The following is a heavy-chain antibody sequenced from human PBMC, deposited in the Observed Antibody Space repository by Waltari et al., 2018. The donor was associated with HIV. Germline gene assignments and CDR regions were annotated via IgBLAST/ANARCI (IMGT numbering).Heavy chain of an antibody. J-gene: IGHJ4*02. CDR2: IYHSGRT. D-gene: IGHD3-16*02. V-gene: IGHV4-38-2*01. Sequence: QVQLQESGPGLLKPSETLSLTCAVSGYSISSGYYWGWIRQPPGKGLEWIGSIYHSGRTYYNPSLKSRVTISVDTSKNQFSLKLSSVTAADTAIYHCASAFIEYFDSWGQGTLVTVSS. CDR3: ASAFIEYFDS. CDR1: GYSISSGYY.